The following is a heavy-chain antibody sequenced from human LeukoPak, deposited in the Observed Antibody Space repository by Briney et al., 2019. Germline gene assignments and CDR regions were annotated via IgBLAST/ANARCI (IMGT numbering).Heavy chain of an antibody. Sequence: PSETLSLTCTVSGGSVSSGSYFWSWIRQPPGKGLEWVGFISYTGTTNYNPSLKSRVTISVDTSRNQLSLNLSSVTAADTAVYYCARGACSGGSCYFDYWGQGTLVTVSS. V-gene: IGHV4-61*01. D-gene: IGHD2-15*01. CDR3: ARGACSGGSCYFDY. CDR2: ISYTGTT. J-gene: IGHJ4*02. CDR1: GGSVSSGSYF.